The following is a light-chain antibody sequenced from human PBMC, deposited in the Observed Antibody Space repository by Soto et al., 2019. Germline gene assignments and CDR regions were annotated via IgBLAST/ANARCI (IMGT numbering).Light chain of an antibody. CDR1: QSVSSY. J-gene: IGKJ1*01. Sequence: EIVLTPSPANLSFSPVEISTLSCKASQSVSSYLAWYQQKPGQAPRLLIYDASNRATGIPDRFSGSGSGTDFTLTISRLEPEDFAVYYCQQYGSSPRTFGQGTTGDIK. V-gene: IGKV3-20*01. CDR2: DAS. CDR3: QQYGSSPRT.